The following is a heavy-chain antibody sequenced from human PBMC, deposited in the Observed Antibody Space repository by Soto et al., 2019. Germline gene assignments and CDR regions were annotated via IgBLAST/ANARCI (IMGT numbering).Heavy chain of an antibody. CDR3: ARGRRRFLEWLLPRGGMDV. CDR2: IWYDGSNK. D-gene: IGHD3-3*01. V-gene: IGHV3-33*01. Sequence: GGSLRLSCAASGFTFSSYGMHWVRQAPGKGLEWVAVIWYDGSNKYYADSVKGRFTISRDNSKNTLYLQMNSLRAEDTAVYYCARGRRRFLEWLLPRGGMDVWGQGTTVTVSS. CDR1: GFTFSSYG. J-gene: IGHJ6*02.